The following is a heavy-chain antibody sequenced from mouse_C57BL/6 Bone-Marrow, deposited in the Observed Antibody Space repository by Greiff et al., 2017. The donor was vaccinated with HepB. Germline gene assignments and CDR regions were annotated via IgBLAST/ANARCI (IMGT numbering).Heavy chain of an antibody. J-gene: IGHJ4*01. D-gene: IGHD1-1*01. CDR1: GYTFTSYW. V-gene: IGHV1-59*01. CDR2: IDPSDSYT. CDR3: ARWGYYGSSYYYYAMDD. Sequence: QVQLQQPGAELVRPGTSVKLSCKASGYTFTSYWMHWVKQRPGQGLEWIGVIDPSDSYTNYNQKFKGKATLTVDTSSSTAYMQLSSLTSEESAVYYCARWGYYGSSYYYYAMDDWGQGTSVTVSS.